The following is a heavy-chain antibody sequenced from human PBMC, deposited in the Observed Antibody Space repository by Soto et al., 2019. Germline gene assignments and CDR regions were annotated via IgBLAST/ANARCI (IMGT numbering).Heavy chain of an antibody. CDR3: AIEGHYYDSSGPPGDV. Sequence: SVKVSCKASGGTFSSYAISWVRQAPGQGLEWMGGIIPIFGTANYAQKFQGRVTITADKSTSTAYMELSSLRSEDTAVYYCAIEGHYYDSSGPPGDVWGQGTTVTVSS. CDR1: GGTFSSYA. CDR2: IIPIFGTA. V-gene: IGHV1-69*06. D-gene: IGHD3-22*01. J-gene: IGHJ6*02.